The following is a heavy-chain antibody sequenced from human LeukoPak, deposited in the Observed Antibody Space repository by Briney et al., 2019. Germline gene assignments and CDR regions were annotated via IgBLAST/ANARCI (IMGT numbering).Heavy chain of an antibody. D-gene: IGHD5-12*01. V-gene: IGHV4-59*01. J-gene: IGHJ6*02. Sequence: SETLSLTCAVYGGSFTDYYWNWIRQSPEKGLEWIGYIYYSGSTNYNPSLKSRVTISVDTSKNQFSLKLSSVTAADTAVYYCARDRVASYGMDVWGQGTTVTVSS. CDR1: GGSFTDYY. CDR3: ARDRVASYGMDV. CDR2: IYYSGST.